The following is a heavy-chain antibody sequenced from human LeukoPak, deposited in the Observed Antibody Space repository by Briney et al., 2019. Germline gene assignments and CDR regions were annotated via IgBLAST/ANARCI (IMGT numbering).Heavy chain of an antibody. CDR3: ARRGLVPAFDI. V-gene: IGHV3-74*01. CDR2: INGDGSST. J-gene: IGHJ3*02. Sequence: GGSLRLSCAASGFTFSSYWMHWVRQAPGKGLVWVSRINGDGSSTTYAAAVKGRFTISRDTAKNTLYLQMSSLRAEDTAVYYCARRGLVPAFDIWGQGTMVTVAS. CDR1: GFTFSSYW. D-gene: IGHD2-2*01.